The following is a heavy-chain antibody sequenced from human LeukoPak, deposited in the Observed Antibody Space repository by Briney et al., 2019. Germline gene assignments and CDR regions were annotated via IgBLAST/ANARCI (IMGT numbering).Heavy chain of an antibody. V-gene: IGHV3-23*01. J-gene: IGHJ4*02. CDR2: ISGSGGST. D-gene: IGHD1-26*01. Sequence: GGSLRLSREASGFTFSNYPMSWVRQAPGKGLEWVSGISGSGGSTYYANSVKGRFTISRDNSKGTLYLQMNSLRAEDTALYYCAKIIYNGSYWIDYWGQGTLVTVSS. CDR3: AKIIYNGSYWIDY. CDR1: GFTFSNYP.